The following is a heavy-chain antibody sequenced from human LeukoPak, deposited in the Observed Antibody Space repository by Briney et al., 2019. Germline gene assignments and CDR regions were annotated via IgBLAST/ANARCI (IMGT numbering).Heavy chain of an antibody. Sequence: GGSLRLSCAASGFPFSSYWMHWVRQAPGKGLVWVSRFNSDGSSTNYADSVKGRFTISRDNAKNTLYLQMNSLRAEDTAVYYCARGADFDGDYVVYWGQGTLVTVSS. CDR1: GFPFSSYW. CDR2: FNSDGSST. V-gene: IGHV3-74*01. J-gene: IGHJ4*02. CDR3: ARGADFDGDYVVY. D-gene: IGHD4-17*01.